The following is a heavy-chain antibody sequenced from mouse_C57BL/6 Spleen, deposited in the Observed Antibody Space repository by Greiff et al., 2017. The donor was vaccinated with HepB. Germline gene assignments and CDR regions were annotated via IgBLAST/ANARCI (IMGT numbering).Heavy chain of an antibody. CDR3: ARGFITTVVATFDY. D-gene: IGHD1-1*01. J-gene: IGHJ2*01. V-gene: IGHV1-69*01. Sequence: VQLQQPGAELVMPGASVKLSCKASGYTFTSYWMHWVKQRPGQGLEWIGEIDPSDSYTNYNQKFKGKSKLTVDKSSSTAYMQLSSLTSEDSAVYYCARGFITTVVATFDYWGQGTTLTVSS. CDR2: IDPSDSYT. CDR1: GYTFTSYW.